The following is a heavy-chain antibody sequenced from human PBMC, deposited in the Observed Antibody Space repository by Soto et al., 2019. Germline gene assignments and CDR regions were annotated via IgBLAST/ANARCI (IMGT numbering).Heavy chain of an antibody. CDR3: GRDEVRNGVGV. CDR1: GFSFVNYA. V-gene: IGHV3-23*01. J-gene: IGHJ6*02. CDR2: LSGSGTST. Sequence: PGGSLRLSCAASGFSFVNYAMNWVRQAPGKGLEWVSGLSGSGTSTYYADSVKGRFTISRDNAKNSVYLQMNSLRVEDTALYYCGRDEVRNGVGVWGQGTTVTVSS.